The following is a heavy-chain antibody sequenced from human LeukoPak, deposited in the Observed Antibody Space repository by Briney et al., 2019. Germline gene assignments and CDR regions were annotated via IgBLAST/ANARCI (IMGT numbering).Heavy chain of an antibody. CDR2: VRTNGGSP. V-gene: IGHV3-64D*09. CDR1: GFTFSSFA. Sequence: PGGSMRLSCSASGFTFSSFAMHWVRQAPGKGLDYVSTVRTNGGSPRYADSEKGRFTSSRDDYKNSVFLQMSSLRAEDTGIYYCVKDRIGTYSFDYWGQGTLVTVSS. J-gene: IGHJ4*02. CDR3: VKDRIGTYSFDY. D-gene: IGHD1-26*01.